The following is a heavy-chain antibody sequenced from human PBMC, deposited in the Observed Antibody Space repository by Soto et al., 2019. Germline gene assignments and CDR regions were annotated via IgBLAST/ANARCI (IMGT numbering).Heavy chain of an antibody. CDR1: GGSFSGYY. J-gene: IGHJ6*03. CDR3: ARGQDYGDYLYYYYYMDV. CDR2: INHSGST. D-gene: IGHD4-17*01. Sequence: SETLSLTCAVYGGSFSGYYWSWIRQPPGKGLEWIGEINHSGSTNYNPSLKSRVTVSVDTSKNQFSLKLSSVTAADTAVYYCARGQDYGDYLYYYYYMDVWGKGTTVTVSS. V-gene: IGHV4-34*01.